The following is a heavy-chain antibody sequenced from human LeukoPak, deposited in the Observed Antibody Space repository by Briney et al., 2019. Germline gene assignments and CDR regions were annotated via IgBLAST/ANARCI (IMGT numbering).Heavy chain of an antibody. Sequence: PGGSLRLSCATSGLTFTNFGMSWVRQARGKGLEWVSGINWNGGSTGYADSVKGRFTISRDKAKNSLYLQMNSLRAEDTALYYCARAGIAVAGTNFDYWGQGTLVTVSS. CDR3: ARAGIAVAGTNFDY. J-gene: IGHJ4*02. D-gene: IGHD6-19*01. CDR2: INWNGGST. CDR1: GLTFTNFG. V-gene: IGHV3-20*04.